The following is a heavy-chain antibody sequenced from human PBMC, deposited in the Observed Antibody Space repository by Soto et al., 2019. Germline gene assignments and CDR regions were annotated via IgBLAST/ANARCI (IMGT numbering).Heavy chain of an antibody. CDR1: GFTFSSYW. J-gene: IGHJ6*02. CDR2: ISNDGTSI. CDR3: ARDEPNYDFWRRGLDV. Sequence: PGGSLRLSCAASGFTFSSYWMSWVRQAPGKGLEWVARISNDGTSINYAGTVEGRFTISRDDDKNMLYLQMNSLRAEDTAVYYCARDEPNYDFWRRGLDVWGQGTTVTVSS. D-gene: IGHD3-3*01. V-gene: IGHV3-74*01.